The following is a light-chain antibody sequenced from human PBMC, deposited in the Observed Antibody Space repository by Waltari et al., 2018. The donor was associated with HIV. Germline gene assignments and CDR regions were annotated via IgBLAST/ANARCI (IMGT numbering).Light chain of an antibody. V-gene: IGKV1-39*01. CDR3: QQTYSVSIT. J-gene: IGKJ5*01. Sequence: IQLTQSPSSLSASLGDKVTIACRASQHIKTFLNWYQVRPGKAPRVLIYGVSSLSTGVPSRFTGDGSGTDFTPTINNLQPEDFASYFCQQTYSVSITFGPGTRLEI. CDR1: QHIKTF. CDR2: GVS.